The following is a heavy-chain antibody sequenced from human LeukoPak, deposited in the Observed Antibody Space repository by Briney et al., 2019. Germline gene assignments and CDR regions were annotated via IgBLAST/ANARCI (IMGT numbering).Heavy chain of an antibody. CDR3: AGFSDPFDP. D-gene: IGHD1-26*01. J-gene: IGHJ5*02. V-gene: IGHV3-7*01. Sequence: GGSLRLSCTASGFTFSNYWMTWVRQAPGKRLEWVAYIRQDGSEKYYVDSVKGRFTISRDNAKNSLCLQMNSLRVEDTAVYYCAGFSDPFDPWGQGTLSPSPQ. CDR2: IRQDGSEK. CDR1: GFTFSNYW.